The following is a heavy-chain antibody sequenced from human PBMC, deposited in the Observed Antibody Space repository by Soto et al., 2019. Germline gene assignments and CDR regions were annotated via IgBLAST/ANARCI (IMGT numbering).Heavy chain of an antibody. J-gene: IGHJ4*02. V-gene: IGHV3-21*01. CDR2: SSTTSIYI. CDR1: RVAVSSYI. Sequence: GGALGPSCAASRVAVSSYITNMVSQTPGKGLKWVSSSSTTSIYICYSDSVKGRFPISRVNAKNSRYLQMTRLTADNTGETYYARARDIVVVVAAFHYWGQATLVTVSS. D-gene: IGHD2-15*01. CDR3: ARARDIVVVVAAFHY.